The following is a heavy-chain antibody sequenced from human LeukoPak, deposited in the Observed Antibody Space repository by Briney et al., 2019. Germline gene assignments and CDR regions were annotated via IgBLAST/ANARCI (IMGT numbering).Heavy chain of an antibody. CDR2: INHSGST. D-gene: IGHD4-23*01. V-gene: IGHV4-34*01. Sequence: SETLSLTCAVYGGSFSGYYWSWIRQPPGKGLEWIGEINHSGSTNYNPSLKSRVTISVDTSKNQFSLKLSSVTAADMAVYYCARHKVVTPDYWGQGTLVTVSS. J-gene: IGHJ4*02. CDR1: GGSFSGYY. CDR3: ARHKVVTPDY.